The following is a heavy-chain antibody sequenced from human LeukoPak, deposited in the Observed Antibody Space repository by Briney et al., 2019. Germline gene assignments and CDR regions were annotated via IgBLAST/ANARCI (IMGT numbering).Heavy chain of an antibody. CDR1: GGSISSGGYS. CDR3: ASTRGDYYHGMDV. J-gene: IGHJ6*02. Sequence: SETLSLTCAVSGGSISSGGYSWTWIRQPPGKGLEWIGYFYHSGSTYYNPSLKSRVTISVDRSKNQFSLKLTSVTAADTAVYYCASTRGDYYHGMDVWGQGTTVTVAS. V-gene: IGHV4-30-2*01. D-gene: IGHD3-10*01. CDR2: FYHSGST.